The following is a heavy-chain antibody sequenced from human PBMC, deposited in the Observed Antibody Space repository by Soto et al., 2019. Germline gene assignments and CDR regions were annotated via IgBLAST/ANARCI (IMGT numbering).Heavy chain of an antibody. D-gene: IGHD2-15*01. V-gene: IGHV1-18*01. CDR1: GYTFTSYG. CDR2: ISAYNGNT. J-gene: IGHJ4*02. Sequence: QVQLVQSGAEVKKPGASVKVSCKASGYTFTSYGISWVRQAPGQGLEWMGWISAYNGNTNYAQKLQGRVTMTTDTSTSTAYMELRSLRSDETAVYYCARSGYCSGGSCYSGSGGLNYWGQGTLVTVSS. CDR3: ARSGYCSGGSCYSGSGGLNY.